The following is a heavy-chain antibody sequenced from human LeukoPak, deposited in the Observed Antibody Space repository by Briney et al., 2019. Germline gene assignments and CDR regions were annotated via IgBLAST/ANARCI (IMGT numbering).Heavy chain of an antibody. J-gene: IGHJ4*02. Sequence: SETLSLTCAVYGGSFSGYYWSWIRQPPGKGLEWIGEINHSGSTNYNPSLKSRVTMSVDTSKNQFSLKLSSVTAADTAVYYCASIYDSSGYYFDYWGQGTLVTVSS. CDR2: INHSGST. D-gene: IGHD3-22*01. CDR1: GGSFSGYY. CDR3: ASIYDSSGYYFDY. V-gene: IGHV4-34*01.